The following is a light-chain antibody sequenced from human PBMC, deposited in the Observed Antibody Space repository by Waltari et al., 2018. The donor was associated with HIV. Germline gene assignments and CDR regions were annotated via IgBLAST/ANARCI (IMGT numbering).Light chain of an antibody. J-gene: IGLJ2*01. CDR1: NSTIGNNY. V-gene: IGLV1-51*01. CDR2: DNN. Sequence: QSVLTQPPSVSAAPGQKVTISCSGSNSTIGNNYVSWYQKLPGTAPKLLIYDNNKRPSGIPDRFSGSKSGASATLGITGLQTGDEADYYCGSWDSSLSSVVFGGGTKLTVL. CDR3: GSWDSSLSSVV.